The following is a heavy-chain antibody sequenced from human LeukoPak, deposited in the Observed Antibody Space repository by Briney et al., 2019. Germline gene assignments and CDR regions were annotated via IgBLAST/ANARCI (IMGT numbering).Heavy chain of an antibody. D-gene: IGHD6-13*01. CDR2: IYYSGTT. V-gene: IGHV4-59*12. J-gene: IGHJ4*02. CDR1: GGSISSYY. Sequence: SETLSLTCTVSGGSISSYYWSWIRQPPGKGLEWIGYIYYSGTTNYNPSLKSRVTISVDTSKNQFSLKLSSVTAADTAVYYCARGLNYSSSWYGNPYYFDYWGQGTLVTVSS. CDR3: ARGLNYSSSWYGNPYYFDY.